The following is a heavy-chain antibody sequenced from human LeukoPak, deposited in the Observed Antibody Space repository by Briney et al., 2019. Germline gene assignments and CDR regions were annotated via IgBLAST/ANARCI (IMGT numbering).Heavy chain of an antibody. D-gene: IGHD5-18*01. CDR3: ARVPPQTGYSFSSDY. CDR1: GFTFSYYN. Sequence: AGSLRLSCAASGFTFSYYNMNWVRQAPGKGLERVSYISSSSSTIYYADSVKGRFTISRDNAKNSLYLQMNSLRAEDAAVYYCARVPPQTGYSFSSDYWGQGTLVTVSS. J-gene: IGHJ4*02. CDR2: ISSSSSTI. V-gene: IGHV3-48*04.